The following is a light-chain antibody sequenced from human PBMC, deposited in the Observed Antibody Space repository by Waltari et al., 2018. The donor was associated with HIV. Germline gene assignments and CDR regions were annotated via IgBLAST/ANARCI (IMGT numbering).Light chain of an antibody. CDR1: QGISSY. CDR3: QQVNMYPPT. J-gene: IGKJ1*01. CDR2: AAT. Sequence: IQLTQSPSFLSASVGDRVTITCRASQGISSYLAWYQRNPGKAPKLLSYAATTLHSGVPSRFSGSGSGTEFTLTSSSLQSEDFATYYCQQVNMYPPTFGQGTKVEIK. V-gene: IGKV1-9*01.